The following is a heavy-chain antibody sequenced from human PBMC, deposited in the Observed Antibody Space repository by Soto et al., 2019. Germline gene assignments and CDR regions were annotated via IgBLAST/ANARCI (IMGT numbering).Heavy chain of an antibody. J-gene: IGHJ4*02. CDR3: AKETLGYCSSGSCRIDY. CDR1: GFTFSSSA. CDR2: ISGSGDST. V-gene: IGHV3-23*01. D-gene: IGHD2-15*01. Sequence: PGGSLRLSCAASGFTFSSSAMSWVRQAPGKGLEWVSTISGSGDSTYYADSVRGRFTISRDNSKNTLYLQMNSLRAEDTAVYYCAKETLGYCSSGSCRIDYWGQGTLVTVSS.